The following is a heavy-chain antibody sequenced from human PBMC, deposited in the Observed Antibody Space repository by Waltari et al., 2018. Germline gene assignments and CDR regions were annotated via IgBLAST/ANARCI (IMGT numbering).Heavy chain of an antibody. D-gene: IGHD3-22*01. CDR3: ASWHRGMVVY. J-gene: IGHJ4*02. CDR1: GFTPSDHY. Sequence: EVQLVESGGGLVQPGGSLRLPCAVSGFTPSDHYMDWVRQAPGKGLEWVGRTKNKANSYTTQYAASVKGRFIISRDDSKNSLYLQMNSLKTEDTAVYYCASWHRGMVVYWGQGTLVTVSS. V-gene: IGHV3-72*01. CDR2: TKNKANSYTT.